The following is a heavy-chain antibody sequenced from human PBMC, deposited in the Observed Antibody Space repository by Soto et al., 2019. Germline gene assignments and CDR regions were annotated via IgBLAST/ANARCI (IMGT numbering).Heavy chain of an antibody. V-gene: IGHV3-23*01. D-gene: IGHD3-22*01. CDR3: ANDRDDYYDSSGYYYGGAFGI. Sequence: EVQLLESGGGLVQPGGSLRLSCAASGFTFSSYAMSWVRQAPGKGLEWVSAISGSGGSTYYADSVKGRFTISRDNSKNTLYLQMNRLRAEDTAVYYCANDRDDYYDSSGYYYGGAFGIWGQGTMVNVSS. CDR1: GFTFSSYA. CDR2: ISGSGGST. J-gene: IGHJ3*02.